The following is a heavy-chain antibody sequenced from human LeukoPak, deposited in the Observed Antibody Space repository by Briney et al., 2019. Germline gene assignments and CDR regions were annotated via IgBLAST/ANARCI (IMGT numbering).Heavy chain of an antibody. CDR3: ARVVFGQGDDY. J-gene: IGHJ4*02. CDR2: ISSSSSTI. CDR1: GFTFSRYS. Sequence: PGGSLRLSCAASGFTFSRYSMNWVRQAPGKGLEWVSYISSSSSTIYYADSVKGRFTISRDNAKNSLYLQMNSLRAEDTAVYYCARVVFGQGDDYWGPGTLVTVSS. V-gene: IGHV3-48*01. D-gene: IGHD3-10*02.